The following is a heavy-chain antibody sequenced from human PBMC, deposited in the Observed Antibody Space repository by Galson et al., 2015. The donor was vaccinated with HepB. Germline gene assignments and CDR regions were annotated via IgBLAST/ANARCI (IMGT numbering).Heavy chain of an antibody. CDR1: GYSFTSYW. Sequence: QSGAEVKKPGESLKISCKGSGYSFTSYWIGWVRQMPGKGLEWMGIIYPGDSDTRYSPSFQGQVTISADKSISTAFLQWSSLKASDTAMYYCARSELTGDGPLPWYYFDYWGQGTLVTVSS. CDR2: IYPGDSDT. CDR3: ARSELTGDGPLPWYYFDY. J-gene: IGHJ4*02. V-gene: IGHV5-51*03. D-gene: IGHD7-27*01.